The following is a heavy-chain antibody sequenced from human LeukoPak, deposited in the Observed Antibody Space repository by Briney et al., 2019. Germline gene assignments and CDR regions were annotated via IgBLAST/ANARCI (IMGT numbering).Heavy chain of an antibody. CDR1: GGSISGSS. CDR3: ARLRYQLLPDY. J-gene: IGHJ4*02. Sequence: SETLSLTCTVSGGSISGSSWTWIRQPPGKGLEWVGCVDYTGNTNYNPSLKSRLTISVDSSKNQFSLKMSSVTAADTAVYYCARLRYQLLPDYWGQGTLVTVSS. D-gene: IGHD2-2*01. V-gene: IGHV4-59*08. CDR2: VDYTGNT.